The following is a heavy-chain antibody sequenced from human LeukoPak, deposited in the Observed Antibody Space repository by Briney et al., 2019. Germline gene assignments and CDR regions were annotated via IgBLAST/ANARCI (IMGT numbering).Heavy chain of an antibody. D-gene: IGHD3-22*01. CDR3: ARDMDYDSSGYYLFDY. V-gene: IGHV1-69*04. J-gene: IGHJ4*02. CDR1: GGTFSSYA. Sequence: SVKVSCKASGGTFSSYAISWVRQAPGQGLEWMGRIIPILGIANYAQKFQGRVTITADKSTSTAYMELSSLRSEDTAVYYCARDMDYDSSGYYLFDYWGQETLVTVSS. CDR2: IIPILGIA.